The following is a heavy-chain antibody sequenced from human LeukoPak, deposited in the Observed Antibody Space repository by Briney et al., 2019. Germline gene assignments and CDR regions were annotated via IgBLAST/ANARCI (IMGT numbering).Heavy chain of an antibody. CDR2: ISGSGGST. V-gene: IGHV3-23*01. D-gene: IGHD4-17*01. CDR1: GFTFSSYA. CDR3: AKETFTVTTGGLGSFDY. Sequence: GGSLRLSCAASGFTFSSYAMSWVRQAPGKGLEWVSAISGSGGSTYYADSVKGRFTISRDNSKNTLYLQMNSLGAEDTAVYHCAKETFTVTTGGLGSFDYWGQGTLVTVSS. J-gene: IGHJ4*02.